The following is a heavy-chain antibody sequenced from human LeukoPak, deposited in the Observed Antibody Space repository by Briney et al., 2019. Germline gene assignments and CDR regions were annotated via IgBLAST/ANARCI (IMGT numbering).Heavy chain of an antibody. J-gene: IGHJ3*02. D-gene: IGHD3-3*01. V-gene: IGHV4-4*07. CDR2: IYTSGST. CDR3: ARDYDFWSGYPPGAFDI. Sequence: TSETLSLTCTVPGGSISSYYWSWIRQPAGKGLEWIGRIYTSGSTNYNPSLKSQVTMSVDTSKNQFSLKLSSVTAADTAVYYCARDYDFWSGYPPGAFDIWGQGTMVTVSS. CDR1: GGSISSYY.